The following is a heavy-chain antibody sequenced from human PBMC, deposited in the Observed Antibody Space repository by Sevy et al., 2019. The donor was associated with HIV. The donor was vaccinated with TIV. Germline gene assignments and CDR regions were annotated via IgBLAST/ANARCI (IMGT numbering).Heavy chain of an antibody. J-gene: IGHJ4*02. CDR2: IRNKADIYTT. CDR3: ATHAGIAAAGRVFDY. Sequence: GGSLRLSCAASGFTFSDHYMEWVRQAPGKGLEWVGRIRNKADIYTTEYAASVKGRFTMSRDDFKNSLFLLMNSLKTEDTAVYYCATHAGIAAAGRVFDYWGQGTLVTVSS. CDR1: GFTFSDHY. D-gene: IGHD6-13*01. V-gene: IGHV3-72*01.